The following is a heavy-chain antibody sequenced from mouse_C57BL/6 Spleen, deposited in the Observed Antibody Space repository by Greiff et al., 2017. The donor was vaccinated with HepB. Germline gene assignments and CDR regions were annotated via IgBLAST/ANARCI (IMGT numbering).Heavy chain of an antibody. Sequence: EVKLMESGGGLVKPGGSLKLSCAASGFTFSSYAMSWVRQTPEKRLEWVATISDGGSYTYYPDNVKGRFTISRDNAKNNLYLQMSHLKSEDTAMYYCARDHRSTTFDYWGQGTTLTVSS. CDR1: GFTFSSYA. D-gene: IGHD2-1*01. CDR2: ISDGGSYT. CDR3: ARDHRSTTFDY. V-gene: IGHV5-4*01. J-gene: IGHJ2*01.